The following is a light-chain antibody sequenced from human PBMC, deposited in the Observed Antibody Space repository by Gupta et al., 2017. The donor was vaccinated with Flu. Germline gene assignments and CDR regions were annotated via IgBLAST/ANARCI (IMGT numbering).Light chain of an antibody. CDR2: GAS. V-gene: IGKV3D-15*01. Sequence: EIVMTQSPATLSMSPGERATLSCRASQRLKTNLAWYQQKPGQVPRLLIHGASNRATGIPARFSGSGSGTEFTLTISSLQSEDFAIYYCQQDNGWPLTFGGGTKVEIK. CDR3: QQDNGWPLT. J-gene: IGKJ4*01. CDR1: QRLKTN.